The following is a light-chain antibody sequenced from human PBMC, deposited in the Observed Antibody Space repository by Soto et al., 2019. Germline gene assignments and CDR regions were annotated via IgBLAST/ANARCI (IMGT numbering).Light chain of an antibody. CDR1: SSDVGSYNL. Sequence: QSALTQPASVSGSPGQSITISCTGTSSDVGSYNLVSWYQQHPGKAPKLMIYEGSKRPSGVSNHFSGSKSGNTASLTISGLQAEDEADYYCCSYAGSSTFVFGGGTKVIVL. CDR3: CSYAGSSTFV. V-gene: IGLV2-23*03. CDR2: EGS. J-gene: IGLJ2*01.